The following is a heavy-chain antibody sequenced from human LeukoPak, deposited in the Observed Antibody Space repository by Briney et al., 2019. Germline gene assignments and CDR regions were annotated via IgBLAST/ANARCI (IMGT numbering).Heavy chain of an antibody. Sequence: SETLSLTCAVYGGSFSGYYWSWIRQPPGKGLEWIGEINHSGSTNYNPSLKSRATISVGTSKNQFSLKLSSVTAADTAVYYCARLRDYSFDYWGQGTLVTVSS. CDR1: GGSFSGYY. D-gene: IGHD3/OR15-3a*01. J-gene: IGHJ4*02. CDR2: INHSGST. CDR3: ARLRDYSFDY. V-gene: IGHV4-34*01.